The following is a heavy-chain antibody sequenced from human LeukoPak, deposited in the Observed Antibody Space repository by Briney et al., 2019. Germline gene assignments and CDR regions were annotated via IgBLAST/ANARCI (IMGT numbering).Heavy chain of an antibody. CDR2: INTNTGNP. V-gene: IGHV7-4-1*02. Sequence: ASVKVSCKASGYTFTSYAMNWVRQAPGQGLEWMGWINTNTGNPTYAQGFTGRFVFSLDTSVSTAYLQISSLKAEDTAVYYCARDRNVLRFLEWLNAFDIWDQGTMVTVSS. D-gene: IGHD3-3*01. J-gene: IGHJ3*02. CDR1: GYTFTSYA. CDR3: ARDRNVLRFLEWLNAFDI.